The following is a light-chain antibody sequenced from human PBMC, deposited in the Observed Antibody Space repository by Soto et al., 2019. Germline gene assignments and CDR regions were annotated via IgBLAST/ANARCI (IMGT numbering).Light chain of an antibody. Sequence: DIQLTQSPSFLSASVGDRVTITCRASQGIRSYLAWYQQKPGRAPKLLMYIASTLQTGVLSRFSGSGSGTEFTLTITSLQPEDFATYYCQQVNSYPITFGQGTRLEIK. CDR2: IAS. CDR3: QQVNSYPIT. J-gene: IGKJ5*01. V-gene: IGKV1-9*01. CDR1: QGIRSY.